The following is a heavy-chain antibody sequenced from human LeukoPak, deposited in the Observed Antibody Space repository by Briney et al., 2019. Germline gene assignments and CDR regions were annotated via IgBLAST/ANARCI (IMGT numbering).Heavy chain of an antibody. V-gene: IGHV4-59*01. J-gene: IGHJ5*02. Sequence: SETLSLTCTVSGGSISSYYWSWIRQPPGKGLEWIGYIYYSGSTNYNPSLKSRVTISVDTSKNQFSLKLSSVTAADTAVYYCARGALGYCSSTSCANWFDPWGQGTLVTVSS. CDR1: GGSISSYY. CDR2: IYYSGST. CDR3: ARGALGYCSSTSCANWFDP. D-gene: IGHD2-2*01.